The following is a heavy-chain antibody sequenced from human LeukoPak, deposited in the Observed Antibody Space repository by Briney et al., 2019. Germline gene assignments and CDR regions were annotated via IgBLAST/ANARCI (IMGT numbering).Heavy chain of an antibody. CDR3: GKTTTGYSSGRNPAWPVDY. CDR2: IFGSGGSA. D-gene: IGHD6-19*01. V-gene: IGHV3-23*01. Sequence: PGGSLRLSCTASGLTFSSYAMYWVRQAPGKGLEWVGGIFGSGGSAHYADSVKGRFTISRDNSQNTVYLQMNSLRAEDTAVYYCGKTTTGYSSGRNPAWPVDYWGQGTLVTVSS. J-gene: IGHJ4*02. CDR1: GLTFSSYA.